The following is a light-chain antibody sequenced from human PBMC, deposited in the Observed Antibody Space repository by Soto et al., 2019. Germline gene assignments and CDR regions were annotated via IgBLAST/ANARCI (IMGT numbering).Light chain of an antibody. CDR1: SSGIGTFNL. J-gene: IGLJ2*01. V-gene: IGLV2-23*01. CDR3: CSYAGDTIFIL. Sequence: QSALTQPASVTGSLGQSITISCTGASSGIGTFNLVSWYQHHPGKAPKLIIHEGNKRPSGVSDRFSGARSGNTASLTISGLQAEDEADYHCCSYAGDTIFILFGGGTKLTVL. CDR2: EGN.